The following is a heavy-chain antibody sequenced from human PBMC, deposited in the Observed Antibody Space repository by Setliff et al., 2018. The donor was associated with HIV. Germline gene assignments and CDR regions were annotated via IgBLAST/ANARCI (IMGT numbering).Heavy chain of an antibody. V-gene: IGHV4-59*01. J-gene: IGHJ4*02. Sequence: SETLSLTCSVSGGSIRNYYWSWIRQPPGKGLEWIGNIYYSGSTSYNPSFKSRVTISVDTSNNQFSLDLSSMTAADTAVYYCARGHEWLRNWGQGTLVTVSS. CDR2: IYYSGST. CDR3: ARGHEWLRN. CDR1: GGSIRNYY. D-gene: IGHD5-12*01.